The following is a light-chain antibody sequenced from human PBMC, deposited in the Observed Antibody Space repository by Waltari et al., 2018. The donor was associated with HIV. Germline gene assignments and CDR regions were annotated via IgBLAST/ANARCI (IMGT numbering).Light chain of an antibody. CDR1: SSDVGSYSY. V-gene: IGLV2-14*01. CDR3: SSYTSSSTTV. Sequence: QSALTQPASVSGSPGQSITIPCTGPSSDVGSYSYVSWYQQYPGKAPKLMIYEVSNRPSGVSNRFSGSKSGNTASLTISGVQPEDESDYYCSSYTSSSTTVFGGGTKLTVL. J-gene: IGLJ2*01. CDR2: EVS.